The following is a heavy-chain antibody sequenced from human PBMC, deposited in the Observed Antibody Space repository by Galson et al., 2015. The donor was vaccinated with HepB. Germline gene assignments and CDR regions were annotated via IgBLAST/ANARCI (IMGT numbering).Heavy chain of an antibody. Sequence: SLRLSCAASGFTFSYYAMSWVRQAPGKGLEWISAITPSGDNTYSADSMKGRFTISRDTSQNTLFLQMNSLRADDTAAYFCAKVFPEKTDGWYRQALYYFDSWGQGTRVTVSS. V-gene: IGHV3-23*01. CDR1: GFTFSYYA. CDR3: AKVFPEKTDGWYRQALYYFDS. CDR2: ITPSGDNT. D-gene: IGHD6-19*01. J-gene: IGHJ4*02.